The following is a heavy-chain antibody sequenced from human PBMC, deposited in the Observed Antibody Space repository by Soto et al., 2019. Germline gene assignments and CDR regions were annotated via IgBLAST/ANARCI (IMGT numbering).Heavy chain of an antibody. V-gene: IGHV1-2*02. CDR1: GYAFAGQH. CDR3: ARDLMRTTESFDY. CDR2: IDPDTGAA. D-gene: IGHD4-4*01. Sequence: ASVKVSCKTSGYAFAGQHIHWVRQAPGQGLEWMGWIDPDTGAADSIEKFRGRTVLTRDTSISTAYMELASLTSDDTAVYYCARDLMRTTESFDYWGQGTVVTVS. J-gene: IGHJ4*02.